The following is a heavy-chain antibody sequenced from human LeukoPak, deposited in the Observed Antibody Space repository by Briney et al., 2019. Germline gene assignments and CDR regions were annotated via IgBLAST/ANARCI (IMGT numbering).Heavy chain of an antibody. Sequence: GGSLRLSCAASGFTFSDYYMSWIRQAPGKGLEWVSYISSSSSYTNYADSVKGRFTISRDNAKNSLYLQMNGLRAEDTAVYYCARDSSSWSYFDYWGQGTLVTVSS. CDR3: ARDSSSWSYFDY. CDR1: GFTFSDYY. V-gene: IGHV3-11*06. J-gene: IGHJ4*02. D-gene: IGHD6-13*01. CDR2: ISSSSSYT.